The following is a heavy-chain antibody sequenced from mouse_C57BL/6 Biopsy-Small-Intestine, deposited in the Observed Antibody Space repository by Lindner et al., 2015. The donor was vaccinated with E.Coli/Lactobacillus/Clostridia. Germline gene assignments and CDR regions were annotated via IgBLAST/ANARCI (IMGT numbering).Heavy chain of an antibody. CDR2: ISSYRGAT. CDR1: DYTFTNYG. D-gene: IGHD6-2*01. Sequence: SVKVSCKTSDYTFTNYGITWLRQAPGQGLEWMGWISSYRGATNYAQQFQGRLTMTTDTSTKIAYMELRSRRSDDAGVYYCASATSWRDYYAMDVWGQGTTVTVSA. J-gene: IGHJ4*01. CDR3: ASATSWRDYYAMDV. V-gene: IGHV1-84*02.